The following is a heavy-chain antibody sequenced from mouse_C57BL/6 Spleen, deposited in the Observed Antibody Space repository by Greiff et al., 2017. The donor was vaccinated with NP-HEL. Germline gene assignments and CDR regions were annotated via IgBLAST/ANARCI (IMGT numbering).Heavy chain of an antibody. D-gene: IGHD2-3*01. CDR2: IYPGDGDT. CDR3: ARVSVIYDGYYVDY. Sequence: QVQLQQSGPELVKPGASVKISCKASGYAFSSSWMNWVKQRPGKGLEWIGRIYPGDGDTNYNGKFKGKATLTADKSSSTAYMQLSSLTSEDSAVYFCARVSVIYDGYYVDYWGQGTTLTVSS. J-gene: IGHJ2*01. CDR1: GYAFSSSW. V-gene: IGHV1-82*01.